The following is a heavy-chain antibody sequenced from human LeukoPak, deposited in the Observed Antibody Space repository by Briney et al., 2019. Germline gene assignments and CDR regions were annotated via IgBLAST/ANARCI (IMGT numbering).Heavy chain of an antibody. V-gene: IGHV4-4*07. CDR1: GGSISSYY. CDR2: IYTSGST. CDR3: ARDRDDYGDYLSYYYYYMDV. D-gene: IGHD4-17*01. J-gene: IGHJ6*03. Sequence: SETLSLTCTVSGGSISSYYWSWIRQPAGKGLEWIGRIYTSGSTNYNPSLKSRVTMSVDTSKNQFSLKLSSVTAADTTVYYCARDRDDYGDYLSYYYYYMDVWGKGTTVTISS.